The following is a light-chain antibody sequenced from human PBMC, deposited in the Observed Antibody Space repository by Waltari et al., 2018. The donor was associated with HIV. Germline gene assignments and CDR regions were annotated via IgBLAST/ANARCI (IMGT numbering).Light chain of an antibody. Sequence: QSALTQPPSASGSPGQSITLSCTGSSSDVGSYNYVSWYHQHPGKAPKLIIYEVNTRPSGVPDRFSGSKSGNTASLTVSGLQAEDEAQYYCSSFAGVKKLVFGGGTKLTVL. CDR1: SSDVGSYNY. V-gene: IGLV2-8*01. J-gene: IGLJ2*01. CDR2: EVN. CDR3: SSFAGVKKLV.